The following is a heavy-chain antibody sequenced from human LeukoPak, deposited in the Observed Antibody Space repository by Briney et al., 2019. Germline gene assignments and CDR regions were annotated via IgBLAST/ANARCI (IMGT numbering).Heavy chain of an antibody. D-gene: IGHD3-3*01. CDR3: ARAGITIFGPSV. J-gene: IGHJ4*02. CDR1: GFTFSSFW. Sequence: EGSLRLSCAASGFTFSSFWMHWVRQAPGKGLVWVSRINSDGSSTSYADSVKGRFTISRDNAKNTLYLQMNSLRAEDTAVYYCARAGITIFGPSVWGQGTLVTVSS. CDR2: INSDGSST. V-gene: IGHV3-74*01.